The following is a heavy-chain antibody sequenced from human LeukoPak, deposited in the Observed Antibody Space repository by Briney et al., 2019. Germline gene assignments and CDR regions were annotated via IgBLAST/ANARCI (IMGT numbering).Heavy chain of an antibody. CDR3: ARVLAGVTTGLYFDY. Sequence: PSETLSLTCTVSGGSISNYYWSWIRQPPGKGLEWIGYIYYSGSTNYNPSLKSRVTISVDTSKYQFSLKLSSVTAADTAVYYCARVLAGVTTGLYFDYWGQGTLVTVSS. J-gene: IGHJ4*02. V-gene: IGHV4-59*01. CDR1: GGSISNYY. CDR2: IYYSGST. D-gene: IGHD4-11*01.